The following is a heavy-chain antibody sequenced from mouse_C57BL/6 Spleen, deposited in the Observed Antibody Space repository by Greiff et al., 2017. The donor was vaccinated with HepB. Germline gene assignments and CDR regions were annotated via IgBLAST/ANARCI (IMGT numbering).Heavy chain of an antibody. J-gene: IGHJ2*01. CDR1: GYSFSSSW. D-gene: IGHD1-1*01. V-gene: IGHV1-82*01. Sequence: QVQLQQSGPELVKPGASVKISCKASGYSFSSSWMNWVKQRPGKGLEWIGRIYPGDGDTNYNGKFKGKATLTADKSSSTAYMQLSSLTSEDSAVYFCAKEENYYYGVDYWGQGTTLTVSS. CDR2: IYPGDGDT. CDR3: AKEENYYYGVDY.